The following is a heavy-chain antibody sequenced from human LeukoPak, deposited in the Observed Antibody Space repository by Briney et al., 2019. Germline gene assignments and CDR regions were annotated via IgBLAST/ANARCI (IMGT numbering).Heavy chain of an antibody. CDR2: IRSDGYHT. V-gene: IGHV3-30*02. Sequence: PGGSLRLSCGASGFVFDNHDIHWVRQAPGKGLEWVAFIRSDGYHTYYADSVKGRFTITRDNFKNTVYLQMNSLRLEDMAVYYCAKPSGSGVDYWGRGTRVTVSS. D-gene: IGHD1-26*01. CDR1: GFVFDNHD. CDR3: AKPSGSGVDY. J-gene: IGHJ4*02.